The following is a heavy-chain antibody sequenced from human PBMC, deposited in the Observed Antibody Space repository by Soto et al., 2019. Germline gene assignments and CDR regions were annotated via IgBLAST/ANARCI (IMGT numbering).Heavy chain of an antibody. V-gene: IGHV1-8*01. J-gene: IGHJ3*02. Sequence: ASVKVSCKASGYTFTSYDINWLRQATGQGLEWMGWMNPNSGNTGYAQKFQGRVTMTRNTSISTAYMELSSLRSEDTAVYYCARGLLLWFGEKSYAFDIWGQGTMVTVSS. D-gene: IGHD3-10*01. CDR1: GYTFTSYD. CDR2: MNPNSGNT. CDR3: ARGLLLWFGEKSYAFDI.